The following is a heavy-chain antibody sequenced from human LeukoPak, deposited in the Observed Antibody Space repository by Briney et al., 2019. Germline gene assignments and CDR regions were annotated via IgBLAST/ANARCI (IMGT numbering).Heavy chain of an antibody. D-gene: IGHD3-10*01. CDR2: ISATDGDT. CDR1: GFTFSNYA. CDR3: AKGDFYGSGRDYYYYMDV. Sequence: GGSLRLSCAASGFTFSNYAMSWVRQAPGKGLEWVSTISATDGDTDYADSVKGRFTISRDNSKNTLYLQMNSLRAEDTAVYNCAKGDFYGSGRDYYYYMDVWGKGTTVTISS. J-gene: IGHJ6*03. V-gene: IGHV3-23*01.